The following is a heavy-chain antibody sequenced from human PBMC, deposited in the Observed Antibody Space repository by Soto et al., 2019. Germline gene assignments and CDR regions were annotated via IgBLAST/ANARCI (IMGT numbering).Heavy chain of an antibody. Sequence: GASVKVSCKASGYTFTSYGISWVRQAPGQGLEWMGWISAYNGNTNYAQKLQGRVTMTTDTSTSTAYMELRSLRSDDTAVYYCARVLAARSWHWFDPWGQGTLVTVSS. D-gene: IGHD6-6*01. CDR2: ISAYNGNT. CDR3: ARVLAARSWHWFDP. V-gene: IGHV1-18*01. J-gene: IGHJ5*02. CDR1: GYTFTSYG.